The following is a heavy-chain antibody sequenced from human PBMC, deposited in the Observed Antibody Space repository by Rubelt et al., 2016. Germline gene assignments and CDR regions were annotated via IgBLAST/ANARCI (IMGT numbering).Heavy chain of an antibody. J-gene: IGHJ4*02. CDR3: ARDPLPVRGVIMTPTH. D-gene: IGHD3-10*01. CDR1: GYTFTSYG. Sequence: QVQLVQSGAEVKKPGASVKVSCKASGYTFTSYGISWVRQAPGQGLEWMGWISAYNSNTNYAQKLQRRVTMTTDTSTSTAYMELRSLRSDDTAVYYCARDPLPVRGVIMTPTHWGQGTLVTVSS. V-gene: IGHV1-18*01. CDR2: ISAYNSNT.